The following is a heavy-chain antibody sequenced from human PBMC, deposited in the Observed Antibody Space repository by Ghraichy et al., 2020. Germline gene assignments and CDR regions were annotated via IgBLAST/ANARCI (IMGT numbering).Heavy chain of an antibody. D-gene: IGHD1-26*01. CDR3: AKDLHLGSYSNY. CDR2: ISGSGGST. Sequence: LSLTCAASGFTFSSYAMSWVRQAPGKGLEWVSAISGSGGSTYYADSVKGRFTISRDNSKNTLYLQMNSLRAEDTAVYYCAKDLHLGSYSNYWGQGTLVTVSS. J-gene: IGHJ4*02. V-gene: IGHV3-23*01. CDR1: GFTFSSYA.